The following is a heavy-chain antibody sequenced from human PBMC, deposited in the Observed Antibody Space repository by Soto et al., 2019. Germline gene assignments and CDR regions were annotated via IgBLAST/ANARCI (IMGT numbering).Heavy chain of an antibody. CDR1: GFTFSTFW. D-gene: IGHD7-27*01. Sequence: GSLRLSCAASGFTFSTFWMSWVRQVPGKGLLWVSHMNTDGNVINYADSVKGRFTISRGNAKNTLYLQMNSLSAEDTAVYYCARDNWGSLEYWGPGTLVTVSS. J-gene: IGHJ4*02. CDR3: ARDNWGSLEY. CDR2: MNTDGNVI. V-gene: IGHV3-74*01.